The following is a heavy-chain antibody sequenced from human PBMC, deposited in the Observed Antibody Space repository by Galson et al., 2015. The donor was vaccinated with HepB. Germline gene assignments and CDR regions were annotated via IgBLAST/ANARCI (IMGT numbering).Heavy chain of an antibody. CDR3: AKMVRGVKGLIDY. J-gene: IGHJ4*02. V-gene: IGHV3-23*01. CDR1: GFTFSSYA. D-gene: IGHD3-10*01. CDR2: ISGSGGST. Sequence: SLRLSCAASGFTFSSYAMSWVRQAPGKGLEWVSAISGSGGSTYYADSVKGRFTISRDNSKNTLYLQMNSLRAEDTAVYYCAKMVRGVKGLIDYWGQGTLVTVSS.